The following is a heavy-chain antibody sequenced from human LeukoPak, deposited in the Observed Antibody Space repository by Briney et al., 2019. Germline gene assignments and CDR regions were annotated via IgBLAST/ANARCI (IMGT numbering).Heavy chain of an antibody. Sequence: GGSLRLSCAASGFTFSSYAMSWVRQAPGKGLECVSAISGSGGSTYYADSVKGRFTISRDNSKNTLYLQMNSLRAEDTAVYYCAKDPPYYYDSSGPNLDYWGQGTLVTVSS. J-gene: IGHJ4*02. V-gene: IGHV3-23*01. CDR2: ISGSGGST. CDR1: GFTFSSYA. D-gene: IGHD3-22*01. CDR3: AKDPPYYYDSSGPNLDY.